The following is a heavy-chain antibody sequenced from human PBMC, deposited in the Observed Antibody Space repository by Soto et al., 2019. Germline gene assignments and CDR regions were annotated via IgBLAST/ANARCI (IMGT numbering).Heavy chain of an antibody. D-gene: IGHD3-10*01. Sequence: EVQLVESGGGLVQPGGSLRLSCAASGFTVSSTYMNWVRQAPGKGLEWVSLIYSGGSTYYADSVKGRFTISRDSSKNTLYLQMNTLRADDTAVYYCARVLWQVAVWGRGTTVTVSS. CDR2: IYSGGST. J-gene: IGHJ6*02. CDR3: ARVLWQVAV. V-gene: IGHV3-66*01. CDR1: GFTVSSTY.